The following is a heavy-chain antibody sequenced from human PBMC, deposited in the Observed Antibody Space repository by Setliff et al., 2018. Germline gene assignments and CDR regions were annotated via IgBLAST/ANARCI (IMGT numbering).Heavy chain of an antibody. CDR2: ISGGGTNM. J-gene: IGHJ4*02. CDR1: GFVFSNFA. D-gene: IGHD1-1*01. V-gene: IGHV3-23*01. Sequence: GGSLRLSCAASGFVFSNFAMNWVRQAPGKGLEWVSTISGGGTNMDYADSVKGRFTISRDNSNSEVFLQMDSLRAEDSAVCYCARDQARWLVAAGTFDYWGLGALVTVSS. CDR3: ARDQARWLVAAGTFDY.